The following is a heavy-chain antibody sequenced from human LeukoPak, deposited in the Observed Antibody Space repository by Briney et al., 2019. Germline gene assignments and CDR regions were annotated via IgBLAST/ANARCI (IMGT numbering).Heavy chain of an antibody. Sequence: ASVKVSCKASGYTFTSYGISWVRQAPGQGLEWMGWISAYNGNTNYAQKLQGRVTMTTDTSTSTAYMELRSLRSDDTAVYYCARDWPYSSWYYTWFDPWGQGTLVTVSS. D-gene: IGHD6-13*01. J-gene: IGHJ5*02. V-gene: IGHV1-18*01. CDR1: GYTFTSYG. CDR3: ARDWPYSSWYYTWFDP. CDR2: ISAYNGNT.